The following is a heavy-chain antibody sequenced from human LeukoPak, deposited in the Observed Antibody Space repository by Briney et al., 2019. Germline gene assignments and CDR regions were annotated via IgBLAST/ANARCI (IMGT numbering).Heavy chain of an antibody. CDR3: ARTRDTPPLDYYDSSGYFDY. CDR1: GYTFTRYG. V-gene: IGHV1-18*01. CDR2: ISAYNGNT. J-gene: IGHJ4*02. D-gene: IGHD3-22*01. Sequence: ASVKVSCKASGYTFTRYGISWVRQAPGQGLEWMGWISAYNGNTNYAQKLQGRVTMTTDTSTSTAYMELRSLRSDDTAVYYCARTRDTPPLDYYDSSGYFDYWGQGTLVTVSS.